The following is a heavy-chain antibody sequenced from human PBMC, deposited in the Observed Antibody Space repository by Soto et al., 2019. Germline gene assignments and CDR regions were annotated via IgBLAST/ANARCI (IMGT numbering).Heavy chain of an antibody. Sequence: PAQTLSLTCAISGDSVSSNSAAWSWIRQSPSRGLEWLGRTYYRSKWYNDYAVSVNSRITINPDTSKNQFSLQLTSVTPEDTAVYFCARGSHDSTWSWVQGTLVIVSS. D-gene: IGHD2-2*01. V-gene: IGHV6-1*01. CDR2: TYYRSKWYN. CDR3: ARGSHDSTWS. J-gene: IGHJ5*02. CDR1: GDSVSSNSAA.